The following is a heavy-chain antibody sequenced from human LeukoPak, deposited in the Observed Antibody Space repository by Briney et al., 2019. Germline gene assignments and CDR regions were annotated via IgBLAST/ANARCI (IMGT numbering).Heavy chain of an antibody. J-gene: IGHJ5*02. D-gene: IGHD3-3*01. Sequence: ASVKVSCKASGYTFTSYDISWVRQATGQGLEWMGWMNPNSGNTGYAQKFQGRVTITRNTSISTAYMELSSLRSEDTAVYYCARGGYYDFWSGETNWFDPWGQGTLVTVSS. V-gene: IGHV1-8*03. CDR3: ARGGYYDFWSGETNWFDP. CDR1: GYTFTSYD. CDR2: MNPNSGNT.